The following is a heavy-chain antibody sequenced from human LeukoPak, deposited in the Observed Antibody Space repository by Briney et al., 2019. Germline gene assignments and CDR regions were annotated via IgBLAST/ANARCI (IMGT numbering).Heavy chain of an antibody. D-gene: IGHD6-19*01. V-gene: IGHV3-21*01. J-gene: IGHJ3*02. Sequence: PGGSLRLSCAASGFTFSSYSMNWVRQAPGKGLEWVSSISSSSSYIYYADSVKGRFTISRDNAKNSLYLQMNSLRAEDTAVYYCARGRIAVAGRWDAFDIWGQGTMVTVSS. CDR1: GFTFSSYS. CDR2: ISSSSSYI. CDR3: ARGRIAVAGRWDAFDI.